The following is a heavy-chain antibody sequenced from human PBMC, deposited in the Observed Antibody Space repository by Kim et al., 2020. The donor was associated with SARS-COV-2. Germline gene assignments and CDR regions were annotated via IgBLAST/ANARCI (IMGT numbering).Heavy chain of an antibody. CDR3: AKDHDMVRGRSYYDY. D-gene: IGHD3-10*01. CDR2: ISWNSGSI. Sequence: GGSLRLSCAASGFTFDDYAMHWVRQAPGKGLEWVSGISWNSGSIGYADSVKGRFTISRDNAKNSLYLQMNSLRAEDTALYYCAKDHDMVRGRSYYDYWG. CDR1: GFTFDDYA. V-gene: IGHV3-9*01. J-gene: IGHJ4*01.